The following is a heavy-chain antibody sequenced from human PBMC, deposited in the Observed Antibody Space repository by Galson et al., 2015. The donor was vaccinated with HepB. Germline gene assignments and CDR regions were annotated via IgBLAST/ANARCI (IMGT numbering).Heavy chain of an antibody. D-gene: IGHD6-13*01. CDR2: ISSKASDYAT. CDR3: LRLGDLSGYSSS. CDR1: GFTFSGSA. Sequence: SLRLSCAASGFTFSGSAIHWVRQASGKGPEWVGRISSKASDYATAYAASLKGRFTISRADSKNTAYLHMTSLKTENTAVYYCLRLGDLSGYSSSWGQGTLVTASS. J-gene: IGHJ4*02. V-gene: IGHV3-73*01.